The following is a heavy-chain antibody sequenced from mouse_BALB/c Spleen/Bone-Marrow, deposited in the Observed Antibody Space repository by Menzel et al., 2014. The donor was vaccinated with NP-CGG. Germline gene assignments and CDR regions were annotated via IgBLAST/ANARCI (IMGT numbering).Heavy chain of an antibody. CDR1: GSTFTDYS. J-gene: IGHJ3*01. CDR3: AAHGAY. CDR2: IYPYNGST. Sequence: EVQLQQSGPELVKPGASVKLSCMASGSTFTDYSMHWVKQSHGKSLGWIGYIYPYNGSTGYTQHFKSKATLTVDNSYRTAHMERLSLTAEDSAVYYCAAHGAYWGQGTLGTGSA. V-gene: IGHV1S29*02.